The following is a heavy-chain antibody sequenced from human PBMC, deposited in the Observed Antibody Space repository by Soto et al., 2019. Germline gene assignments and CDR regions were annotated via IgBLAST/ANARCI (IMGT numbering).Heavy chain of an antibody. CDR1: GFTFSSYW. Sequence: LRLSCAASGFTFSSYWMDWVRQAPGKGLEWVANINQDGSEKHYVDSVKGRFTISRDNAKNSLYLQMSSLTAEDSALYYCSPSLDYWGQGTLVTVSS. J-gene: IGHJ4*02. CDR3: SPSLDY. CDR2: INQDGSEK. V-gene: IGHV3-7*01.